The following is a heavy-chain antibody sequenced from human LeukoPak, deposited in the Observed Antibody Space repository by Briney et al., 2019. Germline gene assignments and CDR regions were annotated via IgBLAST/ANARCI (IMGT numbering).Heavy chain of an antibody. CDR1: RFTVSSNY. J-gene: IGHJ4*02. V-gene: IGHV3-66*01. CDR2: IYSGGST. CDR3: ARDPGYSGSY. Sequence: GGSLRLSCAASRFTVSSNYMSWVRQAPGKGLEWVSVIYSGGSTYYADSVKGRFTISRDNSKNTLYLQMNSLRAEDTAVYYCARDPGYSGSYWGQGTLVTVSS. D-gene: IGHD1-26*01.